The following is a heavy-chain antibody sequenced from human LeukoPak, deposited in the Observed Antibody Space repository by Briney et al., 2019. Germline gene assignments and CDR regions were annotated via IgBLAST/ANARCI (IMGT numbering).Heavy chain of an antibody. CDR1: GFTFSSYA. J-gene: IGHJ1*01. V-gene: IGHV3-53*01. CDR2: IYSGGST. Sequence: PGGSLRLSCAASGFTFSSYAMSWVRQAPGKGLEWVSVIYSGGSTYYADSVKGRFTISRDNSKNTLYLQMNSLRAEDTAVYYCARDREHWGQGTLVTVSS. CDR3: ARDREH.